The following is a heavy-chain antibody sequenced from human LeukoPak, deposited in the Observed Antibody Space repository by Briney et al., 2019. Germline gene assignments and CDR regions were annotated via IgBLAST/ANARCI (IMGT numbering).Heavy chain of an antibody. Sequence: SETLSLTCAVYGGSFRGYYWSWIRQPPGKGLEWMGEINHSGSTNYNPSLKSRVTISVDTSKNQFSLKLSSVTAADTAVYYCARLNCSGGSCYPDYWGQGTLVTVSS. CDR1: GGSFRGYY. D-gene: IGHD2-15*01. J-gene: IGHJ4*02. CDR2: INHSGST. CDR3: ARLNCSGGSCYPDY. V-gene: IGHV4-34*01.